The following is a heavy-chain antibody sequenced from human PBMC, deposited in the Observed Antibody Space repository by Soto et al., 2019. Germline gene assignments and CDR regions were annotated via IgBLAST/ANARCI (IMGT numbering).Heavy chain of an antibody. CDR3: ASDLGWAFDY. CDR2: ITQTGGDT. CDR1: GFSFSVYT. J-gene: IGHJ4*02. V-gene: IGHV3-48*01. D-gene: IGHD6-19*01. Sequence: EVQLVESGGGLAQPGGSLRLSCVASGFSFSVYTMNWFRQAPGQALEWLSFITQTGGDTYYADSVKGRFTISRDNAKNSLYMELNNLRAEDTAVYYCASDLGWAFDYWGRGTLVTVSS.